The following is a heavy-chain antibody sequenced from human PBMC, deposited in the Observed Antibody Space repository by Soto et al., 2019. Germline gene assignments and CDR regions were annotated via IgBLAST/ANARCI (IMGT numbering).Heavy chain of an antibody. J-gene: IGHJ4*02. CDR1: GGSISSYY. CDR2: IYYSGST. Sequence: QVQLQESGPGLVKPSETLSLTGTVSGGSISSYYWTWIRQPPGKGLELIGYIYYSGSTNYNPSLKSRVTISVDTSKNQFSLKLSSVTAADTAVYYCARRYGGNLDYWGPGTLVTVSS. D-gene: IGHD2-15*01. CDR3: ARRYGGNLDY. V-gene: IGHV4-59*08.